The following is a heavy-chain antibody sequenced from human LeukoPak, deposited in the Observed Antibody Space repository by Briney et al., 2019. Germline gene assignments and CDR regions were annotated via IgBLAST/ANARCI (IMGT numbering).Heavy chain of an antibody. CDR1: GFTFSSNA. Sequence: PGGSLRLSCAASGFTFSSNAMSWVRQAPGKGLEWVSGISGSAGSTDYADSVKGRFTISRDNSKNTLYLQMNSLRAEDTAVYYCAKDGRFGASYYYYYYMDVWGKGTTVTISS. CDR3: AKDGRFGASYYYYYYMDV. V-gene: IGHV3-23*01. CDR2: ISGSAGST. J-gene: IGHJ6*03. D-gene: IGHD3-10*01.